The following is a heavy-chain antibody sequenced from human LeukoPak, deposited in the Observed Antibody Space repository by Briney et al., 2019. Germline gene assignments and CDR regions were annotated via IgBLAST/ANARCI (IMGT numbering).Heavy chain of an antibody. D-gene: IGHD3-10*01. CDR2: IYHSGST. CDR1: GGSISSSSYY. J-gene: IGHJ3*02. CDR3: GRVTMVRGVTDAFDI. V-gene: IGHV4-39*07. Sequence: SETLSLTCTVSGGSISSSSYYWGWIRQPPGKGLEWIGSIYHSGSTYYNPSLKSRVTISVDTSKNQFSLKLSSVTAADTAVYYCGRVTMVRGVTDAFDIWGQGTMVTVSS.